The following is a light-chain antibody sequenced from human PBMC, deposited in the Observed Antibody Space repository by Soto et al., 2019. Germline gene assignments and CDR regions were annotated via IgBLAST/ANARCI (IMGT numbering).Light chain of an antibody. Sequence: EIVMTQSPATLPVSPREGATLSCRASQSVSSNLAWYQQKPGQAPRLLIYAASTRATGIPARFSGSGSGTEFTLTISSLQSEDFAVYYCQQYNNWPPLTFGGGTKVDIK. CDR2: AAS. V-gene: IGKV3-15*01. J-gene: IGKJ4*01. CDR1: QSVSSN. CDR3: QQYNNWPPLT.